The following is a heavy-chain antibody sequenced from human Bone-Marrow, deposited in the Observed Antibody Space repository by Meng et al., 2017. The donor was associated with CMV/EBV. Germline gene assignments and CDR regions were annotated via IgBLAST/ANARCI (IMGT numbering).Heavy chain of an antibody. CDR1: GYTFTGYY. CDR3: ARAGYSNSIYFDY. J-gene: IGHJ4*02. V-gene: IGHV1-2*02. D-gene: IGHD6-13*01. Sequence: ASVKVSCKASGYTFTGYYMHWVRQAPGQGLEWMGWINPNSGGTNYAQKFQGRVTMTRDTSISTAYMELSRLRSDDTAVYYCARAGYSNSIYFDYWGQGNLVTVSS. CDR2: INPNSGGT.